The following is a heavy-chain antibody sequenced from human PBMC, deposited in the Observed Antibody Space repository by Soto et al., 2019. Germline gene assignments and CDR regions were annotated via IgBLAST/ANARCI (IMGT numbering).Heavy chain of an antibody. CDR3: AKEHLAVAGTRDFDY. D-gene: IGHD6-19*01. J-gene: IGHJ4*02. CDR2: ISYDGSNK. V-gene: IGHV3-30*18. Sequence: GGSLRLSCAASGFTFSSYGMHWVRQAPGKGLEWVAVISYDGSNKYYADSVKGRFTISRDNSKNTLYLQMNSLRAEDTAVYYCAKEHLAVAGTRDFDYWGQGTLVTVSS. CDR1: GFTFSSYG.